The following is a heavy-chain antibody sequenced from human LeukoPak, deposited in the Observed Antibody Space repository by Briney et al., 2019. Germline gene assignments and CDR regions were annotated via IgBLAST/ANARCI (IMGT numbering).Heavy chain of an antibody. Sequence: SETLSLTCTVSGGSISSYYCSWIRQPPGKGLEWIGNIFYSGSTNYNPSLKSRVTISVDTAKNQFSLKLSSVTAADTAVYYCARQGGLYFSIWGQRTMVTVSS. J-gene: IGHJ3*02. V-gene: IGHV4-59*08. D-gene: IGHD2-2*02. CDR1: GGSISSYY. CDR3: ARQGGLYFSI. CDR2: IFYSGST.